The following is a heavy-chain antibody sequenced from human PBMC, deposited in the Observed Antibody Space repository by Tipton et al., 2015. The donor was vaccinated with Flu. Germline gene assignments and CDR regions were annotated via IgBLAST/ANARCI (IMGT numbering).Heavy chain of an antibody. CDR2: ISGSGGST. CDR3: AKVVYSSSWPFDY. Sequence: SLRLSCAASGFTFSSYAMSWVRQAPGKGLEWVSAISGSGGSTYYADSVKGRFTISRDNSKNTLYLQMNSLRAEDTAVYYCAKVVYSSSWPFDYWGQGTLVTVSS. J-gene: IGHJ4*02. V-gene: IGHV3-23*01. CDR1: GFTFSSYA. D-gene: IGHD6-13*01.